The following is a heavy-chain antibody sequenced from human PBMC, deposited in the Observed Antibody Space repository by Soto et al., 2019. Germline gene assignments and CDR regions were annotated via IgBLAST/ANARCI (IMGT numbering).Heavy chain of an antibody. V-gene: IGHV4-31*03. CDR1: GSSISSGGYY. D-gene: IGHD6-13*01. CDR3: AGIAAAGLTFDY. Sequence: PSETLSLTRPFSGSSISSGGYYWGWVRQHPGKGLEWIGYIYYSGSTYYNPSLKSRVTISVDTSKNQFSLKLSSVTAADTAVYYCAGIAAAGLTFDYWGQGTLVTVSS. CDR2: IYYSGST. J-gene: IGHJ4*02.